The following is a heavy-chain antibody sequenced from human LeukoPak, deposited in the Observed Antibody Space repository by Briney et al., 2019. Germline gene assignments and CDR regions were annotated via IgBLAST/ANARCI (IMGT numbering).Heavy chain of an antibody. D-gene: IGHD3-16*01. J-gene: IGHJ5*02. Sequence: SETLSLTCTVSGGSMSSYYWSFIRQPAGKGLEWIGRIHTSVTTYYNPSLKTRLTMSVDTSKNQFSLNLISVTAADTAMYYCTRGDYYDGGGRNWFDPWGQGTLVTVSS. CDR3: TRGDYYDGGGRNWFDP. CDR2: IHTSVTT. V-gene: IGHV4-4*07. CDR1: GGSMSSYY.